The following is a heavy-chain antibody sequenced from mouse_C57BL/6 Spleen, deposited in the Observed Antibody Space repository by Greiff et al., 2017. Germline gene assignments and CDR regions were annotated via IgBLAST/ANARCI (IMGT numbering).Heavy chain of an antibody. D-gene: IGHD2-5*01. J-gene: IGHJ4*01. V-gene: IGHV14-4*01. CDR3: AYYSKGRDY. Sequence: VQLQQSGAELVRPGASVKLSCTASGFNIKDDYMHWVKQRPEQGLEWIGWIDPENGDTEYASKFQGKATITADTSSNTAYLQLSSLTSEDTAVYYCAYYSKGRDYWGQGTSVTVSS. CDR2: IDPENGDT. CDR1: GFNIKDDY.